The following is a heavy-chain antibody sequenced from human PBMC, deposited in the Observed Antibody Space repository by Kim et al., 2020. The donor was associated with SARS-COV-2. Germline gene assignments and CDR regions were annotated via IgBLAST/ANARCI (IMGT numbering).Heavy chain of an antibody. V-gene: IGHV3-23*01. Sequence: SGKGRFNTSRDTHKYTMYLQMNSLRAEDTAVYHCAKREEVVRSYYFDYWGQGTLVTVSS. CDR3: AKREEVVRSYYFDY. D-gene: IGHD2-15*01. J-gene: IGHJ4*02.